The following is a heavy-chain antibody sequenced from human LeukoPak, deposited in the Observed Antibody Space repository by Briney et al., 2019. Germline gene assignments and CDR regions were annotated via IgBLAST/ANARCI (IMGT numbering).Heavy chain of an antibody. Sequence: GGSLRLSCAASGFTFSSYAMSWVRQAPGKGLEWVSSISSSSSYIYYADSVKGRFTISRDNAKNSLYLQMNSLRAEDTAVYYCARDAACSSTSCYGMDVWGQGTTVTVSS. CDR3: ARDAACSSTSCYGMDV. D-gene: IGHD2-2*01. CDR2: ISSSSSYI. V-gene: IGHV3-21*01. CDR1: GFTFSSYA. J-gene: IGHJ6*02.